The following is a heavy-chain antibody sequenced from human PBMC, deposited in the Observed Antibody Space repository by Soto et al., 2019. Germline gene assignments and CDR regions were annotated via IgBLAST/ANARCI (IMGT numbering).Heavy chain of an antibody. CDR2: IYHSGST. CDR3: ARERSSHWFDP. CDR1: GGSISSGGYS. D-gene: IGHD6-6*01. Sequence: SETLSLTCAVSGGSISSGGYSWSWIRQPPGKGLEWIGYIYHSGSTYYNPSLKSRVTISIDTSKNQFSLMLTSVTAADTALYYCARERSSHWFDPWGQGTLVTVSS. J-gene: IGHJ5*02. V-gene: IGHV4-30-2*05.